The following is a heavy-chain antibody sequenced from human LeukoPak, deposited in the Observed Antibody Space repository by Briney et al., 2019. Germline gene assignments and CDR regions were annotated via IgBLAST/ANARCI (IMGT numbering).Heavy chain of an antibody. V-gene: IGHV3-11*01. D-gene: IGHD1-26*01. CDR2: ISSSGSTI. J-gene: IGHJ4*02. CDR3: ARDLYSGSYYDY. CDR1: GFTFSDYC. Sequence: GGSLRLSCAASGFTFSDYCMSWIRQAPGKGLEWVSYISSSGSTIYYADSVKGRFTISRDNAKNSLYLQMNSLRAEDTAVYYCARDLYSGSYYDYWGQGTLVTVSS.